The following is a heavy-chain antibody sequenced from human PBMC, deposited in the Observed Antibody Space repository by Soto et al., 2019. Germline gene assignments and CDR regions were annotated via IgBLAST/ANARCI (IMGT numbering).Heavy chain of an antibody. Sequence: ASVKVSCKASGYTFTSYYMHWVRRAPGQGLEWMGVINPSGGSTSYAQKFQGRVTMTRDTSTSRGYMELSSLRSEDTAVYYCARERRLSGYCSSTSCYRQLNWFDHWGQGTLVTVSS. CDR3: ARERRLSGYCSSTSCYRQLNWFDH. CDR1: GYTFTSYY. V-gene: IGHV1-46*01. J-gene: IGHJ5*02. CDR2: INPSGGST. D-gene: IGHD2-2*01.